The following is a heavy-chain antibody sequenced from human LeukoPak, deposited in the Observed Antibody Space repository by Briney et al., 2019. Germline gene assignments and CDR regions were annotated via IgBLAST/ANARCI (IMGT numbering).Heavy chain of an antibody. Sequence: ASVKVSCKASGCTFSNYGISWVRQAPGQGLEWMGWISGDNGNTNYPQKLQGRVTMTTDTSTSTAYMELRSLRSDDTAVYYCARIPYCSGGSCYFRPNNWFDPWGQGTLVTVSS. J-gene: IGHJ5*02. V-gene: IGHV1-18*01. CDR3: ARIPYCSGGSCYFRPNNWFDP. CDR2: ISGDNGNT. CDR1: GCTFSNYG. D-gene: IGHD2-15*01.